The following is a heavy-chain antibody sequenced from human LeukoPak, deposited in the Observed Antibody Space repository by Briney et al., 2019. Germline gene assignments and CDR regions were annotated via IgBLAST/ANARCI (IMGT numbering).Heavy chain of an antibody. V-gene: IGHV3-7*03. D-gene: IGHD6-13*01. CDR2: IKQDGSVK. CDR1: GFSFTNYW. CDR3: ARIGCSSSCFDY. Sequence: PGGSLRLSCAASGFSFTNYWMSWVRQAPGKGLEWAANIKQDGSVKYYVDSVKGRFTISRDNAKSSVYLQINSLRVEDTAVYYCARIGCSSSCFDYWGQGTLVTVSS. J-gene: IGHJ4*02.